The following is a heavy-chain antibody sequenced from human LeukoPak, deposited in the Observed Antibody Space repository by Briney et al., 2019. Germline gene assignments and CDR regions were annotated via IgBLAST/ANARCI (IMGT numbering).Heavy chain of an antibody. CDR3: ARHSGGLTGTTDWFDP. CDR2: IYYSGNT. CDR1: GGSISSSSYY. Sequence: PSETLSLTCTVSGGSISSSSYYWGWIRQPPGNGLEWIGSIYYSGNTYYSPSLKSRGTISVDTSKNQFSLKVNSVTAADTAVYYCARHSGGLTGTTDWFDPWGQGTVVTVSS. V-gene: IGHV4-39*01. D-gene: IGHD1-14*01. J-gene: IGHJ5*02.